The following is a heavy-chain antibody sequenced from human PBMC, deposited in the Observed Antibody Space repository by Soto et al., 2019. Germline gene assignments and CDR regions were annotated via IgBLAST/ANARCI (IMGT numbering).Heavy chain of an antibody. D-gene: IGHD3-9*01. CDR2: IIPIFGTA. J-gene: IGHJ3*02. CDR3: ARDRPKEGYYDIVTGYNPHSDAFDI. Sequence: QVQLVQSGAEVKKPGSSVKVSCKASGGTFSSYAISWVRQAPGQGLEWMGGIIPIFGTANYAQKFQGRVTITADEYTSTAYMELCSLRSEDTAVYYCARDRPKEGYYDIVTGYNPHSDAFDIWGQGTMVTVSS. CDR1: GGTFSSYA. V-gene: IGHV1-69*01.